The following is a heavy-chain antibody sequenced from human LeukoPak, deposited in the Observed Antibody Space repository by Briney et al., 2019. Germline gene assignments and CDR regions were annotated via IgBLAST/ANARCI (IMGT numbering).Heavy chain of an antibody. CDR2: INAADANT. Sequence: ASENVSCKASGYTFSNHTMHWVRQAPGQRFEGMGWINAADANTKYSHDYQGRDTITRDTSASTAYMDLSSLRSEDTAVYYCAVGAFDYWGQGTLVTVSS. V-gene: IGHV1-3*01. D-gene: IGHD4-17*01. CDR3: AVGAFDY. CDR1: GYTFSNHT. J-gene: IGHJ4*02.